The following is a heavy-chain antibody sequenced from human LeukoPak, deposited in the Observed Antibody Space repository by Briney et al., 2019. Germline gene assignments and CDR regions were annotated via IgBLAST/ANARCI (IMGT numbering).Heavy chain of an antibody. J-gene: IGHJ4*02. Sequence: GGSLRLSCAASGFTFNNYAMTWVRQAPGKGLEWVSAIRASGATTYYADSVKGRFTISRDNSKNTLYLQMNSLRGGDTAVYYCAKARESFRVDTTDYWGQGALVTVSS. CDR1: GFTFNNYA. D-gene: IGHD3-3*01. V-gene: IGHV3-23*01. CDR3: AKARESFRVDTTDY. CDR2: IRASGATT.